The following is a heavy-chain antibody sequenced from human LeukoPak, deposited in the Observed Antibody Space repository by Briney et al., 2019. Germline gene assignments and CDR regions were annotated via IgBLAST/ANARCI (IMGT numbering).Heavy chain of an antibody. V-gene: IGHV4-59*01. CDR3: ARETGEYDYVWGSYRPYYFDY. Sequence: PSETLSLTCTVSGGSISSYYWSWIRQPPGKGLEWIGYIYYSGSTNYNPSLKSRVTISVDTSKNQFSLKLSSVTAADTAVYYCARETGEYDYVWGSYRPYYFDYWGQGTLVTVSS. CDR1: GGSISSYY. D-gene: IGHD3-16*02. J-gene: IGHJ4*02. CDR2: IYYSGST.